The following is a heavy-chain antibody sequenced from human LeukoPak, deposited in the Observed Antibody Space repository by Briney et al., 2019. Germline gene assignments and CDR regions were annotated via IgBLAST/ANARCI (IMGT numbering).Heavy chain of an antibody. Sequence: SQTLSLTCTVSGGSISSGGYYWSWIRQHPGKGLEWLGYIYYSGSTYYNPSLKSRVTISVDTSKNQFSLNLSSVTAADTAVYYCARGYCTNGVCYTGWYFDLWGRGTLVTVSS. V-gene: IGHV4-30-4*08. J-gene: IGHJ2*01. CDR3: ARGYCTNGVCYTGWYFDL. CDR1: GGSISSGGYY. D-gene: IGHD2-8*01. CDR2: IYYSGST.